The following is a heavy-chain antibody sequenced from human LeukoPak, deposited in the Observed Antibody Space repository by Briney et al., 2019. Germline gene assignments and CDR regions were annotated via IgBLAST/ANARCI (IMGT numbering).Heavy chain of an antibody. V-gene: IGHV3-23*01. D-gene: IGHD2-21*02. CDR3: SRDRGGGDIYFDY. Sequence: HPGGSLRLSCAASGFTFSSYAISWVRQAPGKGLEWVSTIGGSGDNTYYADSVKGRFTISRDNAKNSLYLQMSSLGAEDTAIYYCSRDRGGGDIYFDYWGQGTLVTVSS. CDR2: IGGSGDNT. J-gene: IGHJ4*02. CDR1: GFTFSSYA.